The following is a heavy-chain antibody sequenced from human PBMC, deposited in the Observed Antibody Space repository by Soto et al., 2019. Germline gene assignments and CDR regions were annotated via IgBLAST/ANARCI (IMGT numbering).Heavy chain of an antibody. D-gene: IGHD6-19*01. CDR3: ARDGPVAVAFDI. J-gene: IGHJ3*02. Sequence: GEGLKGSGKGSGGSLSSDWISWGGQRPGKGLEWMGRIDPSDSYTNYSPSFQGHVTISADKSISTAYLQWSSLKASDTAMYYCARDGPVAVAFDIWGQGTMVTVSS. V-gene: IGHV5-10-1*01. CDR2: IDPSDSYT. CDR1: GGSLSSDW.